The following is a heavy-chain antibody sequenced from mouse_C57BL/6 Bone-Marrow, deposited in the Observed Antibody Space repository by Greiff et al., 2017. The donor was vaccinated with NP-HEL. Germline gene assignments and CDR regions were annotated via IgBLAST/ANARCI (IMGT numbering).Heavy chain of an antibody. J-gene: IGHJ3*01. CDR3: AREGNTMVTTGVSY. D-gene: IGHD2-2*01. V-gene: IGHV5-6*01. CDR2: ISSGGSYT. CDR1: GFTFSSYG. Sequence: EVQLVESGGDLVKPGGSLKLSCAASGFTFSSYGMSWVRQTPDKRLEWVATISSGGSYTYYPDSVKGRFTISRDNAKNTLYLQMSSLKSEDTAMYYCAREGNTMVTTGVSYWGQGTLVTVSA.